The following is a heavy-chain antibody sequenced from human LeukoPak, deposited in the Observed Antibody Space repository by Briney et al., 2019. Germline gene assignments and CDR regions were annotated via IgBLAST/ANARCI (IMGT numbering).Heavy chain of an antibody. CDR1: GYSISSGYY. V-gene: IGHV4-38-2*02. CDR2: IYHSGST. D-gene: IGHD3-16*02. CDR3: GRWLVDVWGSYRNLGGFDY. J-gene: IGHJ4*02. Sequence: SETLSLTCTVSGYSISSGYYWGWIRQPPGKGLEWIGSIYHSGSTYYNPSLKSRVTISVDASKNQFSLKLSSVTAADTAVYYCGRWLVDVWGSYRNLGGFDYWGQGTLVTVSS.